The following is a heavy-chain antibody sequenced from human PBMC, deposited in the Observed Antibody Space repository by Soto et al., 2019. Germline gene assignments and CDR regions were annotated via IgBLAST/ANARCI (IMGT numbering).Heavy chain of an antibody. CDR1: GASIRSTDYY. J-gene: IGHJ6*02. CDR2: VYYTGST. D-gene: IGHD3-10*01. CDR3: ATQLLWFGELI. Sequence: PSETLSLTCTVSGASIRSTDYYWSWIRQAPGKGLEWIGYVYYTGSTYYNPSLMSRLTISVDTSKNQFSLKLSSVTAADTAVYYCATQLLWFGELIWGQGTTVTVSS. V-gene: IGHV4-30-4*02.